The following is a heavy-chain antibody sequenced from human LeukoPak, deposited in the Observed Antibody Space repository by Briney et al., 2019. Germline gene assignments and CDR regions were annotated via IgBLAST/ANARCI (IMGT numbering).Heavy chain of an antibody. CDR1: GYTFTTYA. J-gene: IGHJ4*02. CDR2: INAGTGDT. D-gene: IGHD3-10*01. CDR3: AADFYGSGTLDY. Sequence: ASVKVSCKASGYTFTTYAMHWVRQAPGQRLEWMGWINAGTGDTKYSQEFQGRVTITRDTSANIGYMELSSLRSEDTAVYYCAADFYGSGTLDYWGQGTLVTVSS. V-gene: IGHV1-3*03.